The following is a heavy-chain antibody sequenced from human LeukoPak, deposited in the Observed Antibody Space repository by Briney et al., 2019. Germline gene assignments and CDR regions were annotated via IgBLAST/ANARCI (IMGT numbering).Heavy chain of an antibody. J-gene: IGHJ3*02. D-gene: IGHD5-12*01. V-gene: IGHV3-74*01. CDR3: ARDYLCAFDI. CDR2: INTDGSST. Sequence: GGSLRLSCAASGFTFSSYAMHWVRHGPGKGLVWVSRINTDGSSTSNADSVKGRFTISRDNSNNTLYLQMNSLRAEDTAVYYCARDYLCAFDIWGQGTMVTVSS. CDR1: GFTFSSYA.